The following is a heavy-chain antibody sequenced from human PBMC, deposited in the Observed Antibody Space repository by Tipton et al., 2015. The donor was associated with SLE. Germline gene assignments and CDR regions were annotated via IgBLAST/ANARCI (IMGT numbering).Heavy chain of an antibody. CDR2: ISYDGSNK. D-gene: IGHD6-19*01. J-gene: IGHJ6*03. V-gene: IGHV3-30*18. CDR1: GFTFSSYG. Sequence: SLRLSCAASGFTFSSYGMHWVRQAPGKGLEWVAVISYDGSNKYYADSVKGRFTISRDNSKNTLYLQMNSLRAEDTAVYYCAKDVSSGWYQRYYMDVWGQGTTVTVSS. CDR3: AKDVSSGWYQRYYMDV.